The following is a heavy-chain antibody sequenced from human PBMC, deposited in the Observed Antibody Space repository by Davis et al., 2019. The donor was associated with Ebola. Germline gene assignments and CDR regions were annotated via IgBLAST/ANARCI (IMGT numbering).Heavy chain of an antibody. Sequence: GESLKISCTDSVITFSSYAMTWVRQAPGKGLEWVSAISGSGGSTYYADSVKGRFTISRDNSKKTLYLQMNSLRAEDTAVYYCAQQLGDYGGNALRYWGQGTLVTVSS. D-gene: IGHD4-23*01. V-gene: IGHV3-23*01. CDR2: ISGSGGST. CDR1: VITFSSYA. CDR3: AQQLGDYGGNALRY. J-gene: IGHJ4*02.